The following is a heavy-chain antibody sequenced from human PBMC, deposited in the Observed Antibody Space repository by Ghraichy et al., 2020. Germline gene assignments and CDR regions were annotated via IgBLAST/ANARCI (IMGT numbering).Heavy chain of an antibody. J-gene: IGHJ4*02. V-gene: IGHV3-23*01. Sequence: LSLTCAASGFSFSRFAMSWVRQAPGKGLEYVSSIGSNGHDTFYGDSVKGRFTISRDNSRNTLHLQMNGLRTEDTGVYYCARVIAALSGLDYWGQGALVTVSP. CDR1: GFSFSRFA. CDR2: IGSNGHDT. CDR3: ARVIAALSGLDY. D-gene: IGHD6-6*01.